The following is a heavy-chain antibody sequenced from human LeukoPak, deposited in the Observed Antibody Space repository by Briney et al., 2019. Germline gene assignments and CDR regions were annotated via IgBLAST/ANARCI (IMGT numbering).Heavy chain of an antibody. CDR3: ARGEGMGPYYDSSGYYLDV. CDR2: INPKNGGT. V-gene: IGHV1-2*02. D-gene: IGHD3-22*01. CDR1: GYTFSGYY. Sequence: ASVTVSFTASGYTFSGYYIHWVRQAPGQGLEGMGWINPKNGGTNYAQKFQGRVTMTRDTSISTAYMELSRLISDDTAVYYCARGEGMGPYYDSSGYYLDVWGQGTTVTVSS. J-gene: IGHJ6*02.